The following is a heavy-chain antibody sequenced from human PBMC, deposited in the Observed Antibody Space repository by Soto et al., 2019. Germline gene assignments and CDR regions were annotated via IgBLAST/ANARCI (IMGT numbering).Heavy chain of an antibody. V-gene: IGHV4-59*08. CDR3: ARQQGPSMVRGVIFAFDI. D-gene: IGHD3-10*01. Sequence: SETLSLTCTVSGGSISSYYWSWIRQPPGKGLEWIGYIYYSGSTNYNPSLKSRVTISVDTSKNQFSLKLSSVTAADTAVYYCARQQGPSMVRGVIFAFDIWGQGTMVTVSS. CDR1: GGSISSYY. CDR2: IYYSGST. J-gene: IGHJ3*02.